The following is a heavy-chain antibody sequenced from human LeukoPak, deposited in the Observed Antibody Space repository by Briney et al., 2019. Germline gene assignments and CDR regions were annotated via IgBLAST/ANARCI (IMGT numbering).Heavy chain of an antibody. V-gene: IGHV4-59*11. CDR1: DDSFSSHY. J-gene: IGHJ3*02. CDR2: ISYIGST. D-gene: IGHD4-17*01. CDR3: ARDLVTVTKGFDI. Sequence: SETLSLTCAVSDDSFSSHYWTWIRQPPGKGLEWIGYISYIGSTNYNPSLKSRVTISINTSKNQFSLKLSSVTAADTAVYYCARDLVTVTKGFDIWGQGTMVSVSS.